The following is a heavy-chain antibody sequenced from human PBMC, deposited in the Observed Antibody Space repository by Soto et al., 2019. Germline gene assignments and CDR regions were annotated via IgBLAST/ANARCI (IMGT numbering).Heavy chain of an antibody. CDR2: ISGSGGST. CDR3: APPRGRDFWSGYYTPAIDV. D-gene: IGHD3-3*01. J-gene: IGHJ6*02. CDR1: GFTFSSYA. V-gene: IGHV3-23*01. Sequence: PGGSLGLSCAASGFTFSSYAMSWVRQAPGKGLEWVSAISGSGGSTYYADSVKGRFTISRDNSKNTLYLQMNSLRAEDTAVYYCAPPRGRDFWSGYYTPAIDVWGQGTMGTVP.